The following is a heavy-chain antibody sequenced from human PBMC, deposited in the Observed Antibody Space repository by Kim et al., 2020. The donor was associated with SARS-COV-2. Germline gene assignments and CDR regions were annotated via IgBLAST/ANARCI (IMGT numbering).Heavy chain of an antibody. CDR2: ISSNGGST. CDR1: GFTFSSYA. V-gene: IGHV3-64D*06. Sequence: GGSLRLSCSASGFTFSSYAMHWVRQAPGKGLEYVSAISSNGGSTYYADSVKGRFTISRDNSKNTPYLQMSSLRAEDTAVYYCVKGNSAYYYGSGPLAYWGQGTLVTVSS. D-gene: IGHD3-10*01. J-gene: IGHJ4*02. CDR3: VKGNSAYYYGSGPLAY.